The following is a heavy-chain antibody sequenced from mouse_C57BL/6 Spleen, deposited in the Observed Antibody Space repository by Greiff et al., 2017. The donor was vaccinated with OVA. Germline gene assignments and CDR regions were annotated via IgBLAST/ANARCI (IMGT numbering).Heavy chain of an antibody. CDR2: INHDGSST. CDR3: ARVYSRDYFDC. Sequence: EVKLVESEGGLVQPGSSMKLSCTASGFTFSDYYMAWVRQVPEKGLEWVANINHDGSSTYYLDSLKSRFIISRDNAKNILYLQMSSLKSEDTATYYCARVYSRDYFDCWGQGTTLTVSS. CDR1: GFTFSDYY. D-gene: IGHD2-5*01. V-gene: IGHV5-16*01. J-gene: IGHJ2*01.